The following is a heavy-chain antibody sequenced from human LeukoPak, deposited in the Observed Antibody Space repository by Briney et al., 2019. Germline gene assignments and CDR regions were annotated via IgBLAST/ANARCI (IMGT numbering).Heavy chain of an antibody. V-gene: IGHV5-51*01. CDR2: IYPADSVT. J-gene: IGHJ4*02. CDR3: ARGGPAYALDY. D-gene: IGHD2-2*01. CDR1: GYSFTSYW. Sequence: GESLKISCKGSGYSFTSYWIGWVRQMPGKGLEWMGIIYPADSVTIYSPSFQGQVTISDDKSIGTAYLQWSSLKASDTAIYYCARGGPAYALDYWGQGTLVIVSS.